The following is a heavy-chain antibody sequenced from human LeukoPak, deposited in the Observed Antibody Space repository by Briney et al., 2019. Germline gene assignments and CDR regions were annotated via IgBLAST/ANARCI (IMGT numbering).Heavy chain of an antibody. CDR2: IYHSGNT. V-gene: IGHV4-39*07. Sequence: PSETLSLTCTVSSASIRSSNYYWGWIRQPPGKGLEWIGSIYHSGNTYYNPSLKSRVTISVDTSKNQFSLMLNSVTAADTAVYYCARLPTVTFFDYWGQGTLVTVSS. D-gene: IGHD4-17*01. CDR3: ARLPTVTFFDY. CDR1: SASIRSSNYY. J-gene: IGHJ4*02.